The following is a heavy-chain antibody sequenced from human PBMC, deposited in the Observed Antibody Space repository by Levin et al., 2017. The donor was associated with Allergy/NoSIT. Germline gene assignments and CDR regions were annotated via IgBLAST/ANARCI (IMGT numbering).Heavy chain of an antibody. V-gene: IGHV4-31*03. CDR1: GGSISSGGYY. D-gene: IGHD4-17*01. CDR2: IYYSGST. CDR3: ASRRDDYGDYGADY. J-gene: IGHJ4*02. Sequence: SETLSLTCTVSGGSISSGGYYWSWIRQHPGKGLEWIGYIYYSGSTYYNPSLKSRVTISVDTSKNQFSLKLSSVTAADTAVYYCASRRDDYGDYGADYWGQGTLVTVSS.